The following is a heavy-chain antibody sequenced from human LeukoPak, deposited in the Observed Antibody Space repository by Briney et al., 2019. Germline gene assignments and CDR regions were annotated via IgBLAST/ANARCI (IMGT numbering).Heavy chain of an antibody. CDR1: GFTFSNYA. Sequence: GGSLRLSCAASGFTFSNYAMTWVRQAPGKGLEWVSVIGGSDGSTHYADSVKGRFTISRDNSKNTLNLQMNSLRAEDTAVYYCAKDSSGWYYYYGMDVWGQGTRSPSP. CDR2: IGGSDGST. J-gene: IGHJ6*02. CDR3: AKDSSGWYYYYGMDV. D-gene: IGHD6-19*01. V-gene: IGHV3-23*01.